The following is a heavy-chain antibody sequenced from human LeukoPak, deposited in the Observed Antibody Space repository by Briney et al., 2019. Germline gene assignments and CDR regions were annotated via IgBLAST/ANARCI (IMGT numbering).Heavy chain of an antibody. CDR3: AKMARGSSSWYWDY. J-gene: IGHJ4*02. D-gene: IGHD6-13*01. CDR1: GFTFSSYG. Sequence: PGRSLRLSCAASGFTFSSYGMHWVRQAPGKGLEWVAVISYDGSNKYYADSVKGRFTISRDNSKNTLYLQTNSLRAEDTAVYYCAKMARGSSSWYWDYWGQGTLVTVSS. CDR2: ISYDGSNK. V-gene: IGHV3-30*18.